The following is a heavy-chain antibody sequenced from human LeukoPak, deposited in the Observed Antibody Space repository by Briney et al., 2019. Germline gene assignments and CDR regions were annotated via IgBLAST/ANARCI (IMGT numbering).Heavy chain of an antibody. CDR3: ARPNTWITEGFDF. V-gene: IGHV4-39*07. CDR2: IYNSGTT. J-gene: IGHJ5*01. CDR1: GGSISSGSYY. Sequence: KPSQTLSLTCTVSGGSISSGSYYWSWIRQSPGKGLEWIASIYNSGTTFYDPSLKSRVTLSVDTSKNQFSLKMRSVTAADTAVYYCARPNTWITEGFDFWGQGILVTVSS. D-gene: IGHD3-16*01.